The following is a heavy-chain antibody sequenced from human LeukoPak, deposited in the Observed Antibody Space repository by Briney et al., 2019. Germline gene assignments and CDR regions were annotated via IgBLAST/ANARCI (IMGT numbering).Heavy chain of an antibody. CDR2: ISSSSTTI. V-gene: IGHV3-48*04. D-gene: IGHD2-15*01. CDR1: GFSFSSIS. J-gene: IGHJ3*02. Sequence: GGSLRLSCAASGFSFSSISMSWGRQAPGQGVGWVSYISSSSTTIYYADSVKGRFTTSRDYAKKSLYLQMNSLRAEDTAVYYCARGTHDAFDIWGQGTMVTVSS. CDR3: ARGTHDAFDI.